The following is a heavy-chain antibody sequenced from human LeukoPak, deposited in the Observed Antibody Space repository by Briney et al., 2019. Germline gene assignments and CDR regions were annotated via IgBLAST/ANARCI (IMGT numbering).Heavy chain of an antibody. J-gene: IGHJ4*02. Sequence: ASVKVSCKASGVSFSNFAISWVRQAPGQGFEWLGGIFGTVTYAPNFQGRVSFTTVESTSTAYMELSGLTSEDTAVYYFVAQLVDAPPTFDYWGQGTLVTVSS. D-gene: IGHD1-1*01. CDR3: VAQLVDAPPTFDY. CDR1: GVSFSNFA. CDR2: IFGTV. V-gene: IGHV1-69*05.